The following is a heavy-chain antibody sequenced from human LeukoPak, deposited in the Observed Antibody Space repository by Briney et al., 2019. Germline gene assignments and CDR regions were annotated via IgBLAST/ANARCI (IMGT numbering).Heavy chain of an antibody. CDR3: AKDLVLSDGYNFDY. Sequence: HPGGSLRLSCAASGFTFSNYGMHWVRQAPGKGLEWVAVISNDGNRKYYSDSVKGRFTISRDNSKNTLYLQMNSLRAEDTAVYYCAKDLVLSDGYNFDYWGQGTLVTVSS. D-gene: IGHD5-24*01. CDR1: GFTFSNYG. V-gene: IGHV3-30*18. J-gene: IGHJ4*02. CDR2: ISNDGNRK.